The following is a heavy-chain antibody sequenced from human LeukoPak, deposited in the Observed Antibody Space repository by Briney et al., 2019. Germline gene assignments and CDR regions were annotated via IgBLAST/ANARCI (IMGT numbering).Heavy chain of an antibody. D-gene: IGHD3-22*01. V-gene: IGHV4-4*09. CDR2: IYTGGST. Sequence: SETLSLTCTVSGGSISSYYWSWIRQPPGKGLEWIGYIYTGGSTNYNPSLKSRVTISVDTSKNQFSLKLSSVTAADTAVYYCARRAYYDSSGYYFDYWGQGTLVTVSS. J-gene: IGHJ4*02. CDR1: GGSISSYY. CDR3: ARRAYYDSSGYYFDY.